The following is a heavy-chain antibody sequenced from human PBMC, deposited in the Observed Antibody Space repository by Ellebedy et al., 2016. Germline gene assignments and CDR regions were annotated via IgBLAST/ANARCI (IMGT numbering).Heavy chain of an antibody. CDR3: AQESYYDSRGYQRN. CDR2: ISGNGGSA. V-gene: IGHV3-23*01. CDR1: GFTFSNYA. J-gene: IGHJ4*02. Sequence: GGSLRLSCAASGFTFSNYAMSWVRQAPGKGLEWVSFISGNGGSADYADSVKGRFAISRDNSKNTLYLQMNSLRAEDTAVYYCAQESYYDSRGYQRNWGQGTLVTVSS. D-gene: IGHD3-22*01.